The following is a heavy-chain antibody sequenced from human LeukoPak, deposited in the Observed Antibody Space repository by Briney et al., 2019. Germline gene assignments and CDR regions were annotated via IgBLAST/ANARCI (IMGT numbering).Heavy chain of an antibody. CDR3: VRHDGRGGATMGAFDS. J-gene: IGHJ5*01. V-gene: IGHV4-39*01. D-gene: IGHD4/OR15-4a*01. Sequence: SETLSLTCTVSGGSISSSSYYWGWIRQPPGNGLEWIASIYYSGSTYYNPSLKSRVTISVDTSKNQFSLKLSSVTAADTAVYYCVRHDGRGGATMGAFDSWGQGSLVTVSS. CDR2: IYYSGST. CDR1: GGSISSSSYY.